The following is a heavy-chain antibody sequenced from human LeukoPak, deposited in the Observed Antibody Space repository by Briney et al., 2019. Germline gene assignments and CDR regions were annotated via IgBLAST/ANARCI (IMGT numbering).Heavy chain of an antibody. CDR1: GFTFSSYS. CDR2: ISSSSSYI. V-gene: IGHV3-21*01. D-gene: IGHD6-13*01. J-gene: IGHJ4*02. CDR3: ARGRIGIAAAGLTY. Sequence: PGGSLRLSCAASGFTFSSYSMNWVRQAPGKGLEWVSSISSSSSYIYYADSVKGRFTISRDNAKNSLYLQMNSLRAEDTAVYYCARGRIGIAAAGLTYWGQGTLVTVSS.